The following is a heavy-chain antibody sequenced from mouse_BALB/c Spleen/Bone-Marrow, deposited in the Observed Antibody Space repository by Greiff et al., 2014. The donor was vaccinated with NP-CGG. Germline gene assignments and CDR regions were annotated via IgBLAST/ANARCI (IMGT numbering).Heavy chain of an antibody. V-gene: IGHV14-3*02. CDR2: IDPANGNT. D-gene: IGHD4-1*01. CDR3: ARWEYYAMDY. CDR1: GFNIKDTY. J-gene: IGHJ4*01. Sequence: EVNVVESGAELVKPGASVKLSCTASGFNIKDTYMHWVKQRPEQGLEWIGRIDPANGNTKYDPKSQGKATITADTSSNTAYLQLSSLTSEDTAVYYCARWEYYAMDYWGQGTSVTVSS.